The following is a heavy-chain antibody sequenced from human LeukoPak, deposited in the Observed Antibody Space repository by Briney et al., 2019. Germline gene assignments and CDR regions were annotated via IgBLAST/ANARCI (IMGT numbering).Heavy chain of an antibody. CDR3: ARMRSYYTGFDY. CDR2: ISGSGGST. CDR1: GFTFSSYA. J-gene: IGHJ4*02. Sequence: PGGSLRLSCAASGFTFSSYAMSWVRQAPGKGLEWVSAISGSGGSTYYADSVKGRFTISRDNSKNTLYLQMNSLRAEDTAVYYCARMRSYYTGFDYWGQGTLVTVSS. V-gene: IGHV3-23*01. D-gene: IGHD1-26*01.